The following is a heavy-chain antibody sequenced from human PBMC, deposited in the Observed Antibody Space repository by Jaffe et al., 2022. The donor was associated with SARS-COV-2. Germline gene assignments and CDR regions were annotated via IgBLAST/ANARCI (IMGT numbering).Heavy chain of an antibody. Sequence: QLQLQESGPGLVKPWETLSLTCTVTGDSISSNNNFWVWIRQSPGKGLEWIGSIYYTGTTYYSPSLKSRITISVDPASNHFSLTLSSVTAADSGIYYCARRRAYYPLDSWGQGTLVTVSS. CDR3: ARRRAYYPLDS. CDR2: IYYTGTT. CDR1: GDSISSNNNF. D-gene: IGHD3-10*01. J-gene: IGHJ4*02. V-gene: IGHV4-39*02.